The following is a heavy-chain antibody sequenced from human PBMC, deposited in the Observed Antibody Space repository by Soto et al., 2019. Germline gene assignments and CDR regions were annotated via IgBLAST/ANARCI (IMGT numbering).Heavy chain of an antibody. Sequence: GGSLRLSCAASGFTFSSYAMSWVRQAPGKGLEWVSAISGSGGSTYYADSVKGRFTISRDNSKNTLYLQMNSLRAEDTAVYYCAKDEYCSSTSCYVPTKNYYYYYMDVWGKGTTVTVSS. D-gene: IGHD2-2*01. CDR3: AKDEYCSSTSCYVPTKNYYYYYMDV. J-gene: IGHJ6*03. CDR1: GFTFSSYA. CDR2: ISGSGGST. V-gene: IGHV3-23*01.